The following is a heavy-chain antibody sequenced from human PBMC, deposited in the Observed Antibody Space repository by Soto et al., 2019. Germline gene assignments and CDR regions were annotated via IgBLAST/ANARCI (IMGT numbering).Heavy chain of an antibody. V-gene: IGHV4-31*03. Sequence: SETLFLTCTVSGGSISSGGYYWSWIRQHPGKGLEWIGYIYYSGSTYYNPSLKSRVTISVDTSKNQFSLKLSSVTAADTAVYYCARGTGITMVRGVIFWFDPWGQGTLVTVS. CDR1: GGSISSGGYY. CDR2: IYYSGST. CDR3: ARGTGITMVRGVIFWFDP. D-gene: IGHD3-10*01. J-gene: IGHJ5*02.